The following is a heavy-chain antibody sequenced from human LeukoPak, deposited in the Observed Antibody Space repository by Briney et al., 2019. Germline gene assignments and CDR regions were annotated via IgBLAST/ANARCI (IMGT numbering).Heavy chain of an antibody. CDR3: ARDRRDGYNLLDY. CDR1: GFSFSTYW. D-gene: IGHD5-24*01. CDR2: IKQDGSEK. Sequence: PGGSLRLSCAASGFSFSTYWMNWVRQAPGKGLEWVANIKQDGSEKYSVDSVKGRFTISRDNSKKSLYLQMNSLRGEDTAMYYCARDRRDGYNLLDYWGQGTLVTVSS. J-gene: IGHJ4*02. V-gene: IGHV3-7*01.